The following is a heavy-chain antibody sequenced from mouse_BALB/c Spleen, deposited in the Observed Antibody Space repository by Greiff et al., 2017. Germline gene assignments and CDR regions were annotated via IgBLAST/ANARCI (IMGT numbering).Heavy chain of an antibody. J-gene: IGHJ4*01. CDR2: IYPGDGDT. CDR1: GYAFSSYW. V-gene: IGHV1-80*01. Sequence: VQRVESGAELVRPGSSVKISCKASGYAFSSYWMNWVKQRPGQGLEWIGQIYPGDGDTNYNGKFKGKATLTADKSSSTAYMQLSSLTSEDSAVYFCARWITTYAMDYWGQGTSVTVSS. CDR3: ARWITTYAMDY. D-gene: IGHD1-1*01.